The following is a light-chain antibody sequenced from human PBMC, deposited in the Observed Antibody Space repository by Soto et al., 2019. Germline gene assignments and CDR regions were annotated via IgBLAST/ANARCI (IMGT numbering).Light chain of an antibody. J-gene: IGKJ4*01. V-gene: IGKV1-9*01. CDR3: QQFNTYPLT. Sequence: DIQLTQSPSFQSASVGDRVAITCLASQGIYDFLAWYQQKPGKAPKLLIYAASTLQSEVPSRFSGSASGTEFTLTISSLQPEDFATYYCQQFNTYPLTFGGGTKVEVK. CDR2: AAS. CDR1: QGIYDF.